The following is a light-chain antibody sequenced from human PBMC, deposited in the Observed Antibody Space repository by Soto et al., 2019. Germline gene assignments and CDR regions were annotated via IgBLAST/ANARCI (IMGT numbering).Light chain of an antibody. J-gene: IGLJ2*01. CDR2: GVT. CDR1: NSDIGGYNY. V-gene: IGLV2-14*01. Sequence: QSALTQPASVSGSPGQWFTISCPETNSDIGGYNYVSWYQHHPGEAPKLMIYGVTNRPSGVSTRFSGSKSGNTASLTISGLQDEDEADYYCSSYTSVTIVVFGGGTKVTVL. CDR3: SSYTSVTIVV.